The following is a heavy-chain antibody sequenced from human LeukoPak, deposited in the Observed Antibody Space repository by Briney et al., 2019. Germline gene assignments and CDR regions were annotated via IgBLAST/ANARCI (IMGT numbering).Heavy chain of an antibody. CDR1: GFTFSSYW. Sequence: PGGSLRLSCAASGFTFSSYWMHWVRQAPGKGPVWVSRIDTDGSTTSYADSVKGRFTISRDNSKNTLYLQMNSLRAEDTAVYYCAKDPGPYGDYYFDYWGQGTLVTVSS. J-gene: IGHJ4*02. V-gene: IGHV3-74*01. D-gene: IGHD4-17*01. CDR3: AKDPGPYGDYYFDY. CDR2: IDTDGSTT.